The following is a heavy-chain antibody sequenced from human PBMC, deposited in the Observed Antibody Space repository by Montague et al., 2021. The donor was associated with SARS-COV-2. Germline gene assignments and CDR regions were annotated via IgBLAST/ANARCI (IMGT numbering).Heavy chain of an antibody. Sequence: SETLSLTCTVSGRSITSTNYYWAWIRQPSGKGLEWIGSISFSWSTYHNPSLKSRVTMSVDTSMNQFSLRLSTVTAADTALYYCARQNHGRGWYEISFDYWGQGTLVTVSS. J-gene: IGHJ4*02. D-gene: IGHD6-19*01. CDR1: GRSITSTNYY. V-gene: IGHV4-39*01. CDR2: ISFSWST. CDR3: ARQNHGRGWYEISFDY.